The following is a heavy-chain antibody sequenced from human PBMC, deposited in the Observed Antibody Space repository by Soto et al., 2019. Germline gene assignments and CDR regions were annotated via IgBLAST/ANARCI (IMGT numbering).Heavy chain of an antibody. CDR3: ARGEGLRYFRWFDP. CDR2: IYYSGST. J-gene: IGHJ5*02. V-gene: IGHV4-30-4*01. D-gene: IGHD3-9*01. Sequence: SETLSLTCTVSGGSISSGDYYWSWIRQPPGKGLEWIGYIYYSGSTYYNPSLKSRVTISVDTSKNQFSLKLSSVTAADTAVYYCARGEGLRYFRWFDPWGQGTLVTVSS. CDR1: GGSISSGDYY.